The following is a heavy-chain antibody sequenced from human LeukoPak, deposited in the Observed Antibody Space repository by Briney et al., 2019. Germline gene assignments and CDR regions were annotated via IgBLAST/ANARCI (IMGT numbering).Heavy chain of an antibody. CDR2: ISSSSSYI. D-gene: IGHD3-9*01. Sequence: GGSLRLSCAASGFTFSSYSMNWVRQAPGKGLEWVSSISSSSSYIYYADSVKGRFTISRDNAKNSLYLQMNSLRAEDTAVYYCASDAGELRYFDWLSDYYYYYYMDVWGKGTTVTVSS. J-gene: IGHJ6*03. CDR3: ASDAGELRYFDWLSDYYYYYYMDV. V-gene: IGHV3-21*01. CDR1: GFTFSSYS.